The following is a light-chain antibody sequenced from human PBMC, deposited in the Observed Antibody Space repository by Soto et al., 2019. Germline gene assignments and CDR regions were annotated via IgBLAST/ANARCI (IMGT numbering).Light chain of an antibody. Sequence: DVQMTQSPSTLSASVGDRVTITCRASQSISSWLAWYQQKPGKAPNLLIYKASTLGSGVTSRFSGGGSGTDFTLTISSLQPDDFAPYYCQQHSSSSPYSFGQGTKLEIK. V-gene: IGKV1-5*03. CDR3: QQHSSSSPYS. CDR1: QSISSW. J-gene: IGKJ2*03. CDR2: KAS.